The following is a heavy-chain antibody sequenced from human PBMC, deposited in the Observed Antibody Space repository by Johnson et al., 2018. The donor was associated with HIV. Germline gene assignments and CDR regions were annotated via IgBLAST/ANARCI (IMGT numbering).Heavy chain of an antibody. CDR3: AKDQYGSSGRYAFDI. D-gene: IGHD3-10*01. CDR2: IYSAGNT. J-gene: IGHJ3*02. Sequence: VQLVESGGGLIQPGGSLRLSCAASGFTVSSNYMSWVRQAQGKGLEWVSVIYSAGNTFYTDSVKGRFTISRDNSKNTLYLQMSSLRVEDTAMYYWAKDQYGSSGRYAFDIWGQGTMVTVSS. CDR1: GFTVSSNY. V-gene: IGHV3-53*01.